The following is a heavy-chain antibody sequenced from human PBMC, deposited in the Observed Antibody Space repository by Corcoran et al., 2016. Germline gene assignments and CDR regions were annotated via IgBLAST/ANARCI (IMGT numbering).Heavy chain of an antibody. J-gene: IGHJ6*02. V-gene: IGHV3-74*01. CDR3: ARGDYGSGSYPQEYYGMDV. D-gene: IGHD3-10*01. CDR2: INSDGSST. CDR1: GFTFSSYW. Sequence: EVQLVESGGGLVQPGGSLRLSCAASGFTFSSYWMHWVRQAPGKGLVWVSRINSDGSSTSYADSVKGRLTISRDNAKNTLYLQMNSLRAEDTAVYYCARGDYGSGSYPQEYYGMDVWGQGTTVTVSS.